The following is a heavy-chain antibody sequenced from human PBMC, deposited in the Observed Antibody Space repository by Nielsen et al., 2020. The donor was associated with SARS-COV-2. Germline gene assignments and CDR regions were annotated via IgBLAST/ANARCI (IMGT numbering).Heavy chain of an antibody. D-gene: IGHD6-19*01. CDR2: IYYSGST. CDR3: ARPPYSSGWYGGAFDI. J-gene: IGHJ3*02. Sequence: SETLFLTCTVSGGSISSSSYYWGWIRQPPGKGLEWIGSIYYSGSTYYNPSLKSRVTISVDTSKNQFSLKLSSVTAADTAVYYCARPPYSSGWYGGAFDIWGQGTMVTVSS. CDR1: GGSISSSSYY. V-gene: IGHV4-39*01.